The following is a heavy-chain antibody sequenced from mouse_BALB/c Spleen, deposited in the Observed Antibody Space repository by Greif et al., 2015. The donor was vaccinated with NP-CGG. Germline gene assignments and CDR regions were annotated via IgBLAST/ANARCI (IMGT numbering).Heavy chain of an antibody. CDR2: ISSGSSTI. D-gene: IGHD2-3*01. J-gene: IGHJ3*01. CDR1: GFTFSSFG. Sequence: EVHLVESGGGLVQPGGSRKLSCAASGFTFSSFGMHWVRQAPEKGLEWVAYISSGSSTIYYADTVKGRFTISRDNPKNTLFLQMTSLRSEDAAMYYCARGGHDRDSFAYWGQGTLVTVSA. CDR3: ARGGHDRDSFAY. V-gene: IGHV5-17*02.